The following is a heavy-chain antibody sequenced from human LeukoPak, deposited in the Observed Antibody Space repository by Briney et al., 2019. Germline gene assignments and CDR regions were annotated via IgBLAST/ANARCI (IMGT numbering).Heavy chain of an antibody. CDR2: IDPSDSYT. D-gene: IGHD3-10*01. J-gene: IGHJ4*02. CDR1: GYSFTSYW. Sequence: GESLRISCKGSGYSFTSYWISWVRQMPGKGLEWMGRIDPSDSYTNYSPSFQGHVTISADKSISTAYLQWSSLKASDTAMYYCARILWFGELLPSNIDYWGRGTLVTVSS. V-gene: IGHV5-10-1*01. CDR3: ARILWFGELLPSNIDY.